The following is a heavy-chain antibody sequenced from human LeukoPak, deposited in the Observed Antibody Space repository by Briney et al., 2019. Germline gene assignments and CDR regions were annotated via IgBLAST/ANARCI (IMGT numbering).Heavy chain of an antibody. V-gene: IGHV3-23*01. CDR3: AKSYSYYHMDD. CDR1: GFTFSSHP. Sequence: GGSLRLSCAASGFTFSSHPMSWVRLTPGKGLEWVSSIRGSGDSTYYADSVKGRFTISRDNTKNTLYLQMNSLRGDDTAVYYCAKSYSYYHMDDWGKGTSVTVSS. CDR2: IRGSGDST. J-gene: IGHJ6*03.